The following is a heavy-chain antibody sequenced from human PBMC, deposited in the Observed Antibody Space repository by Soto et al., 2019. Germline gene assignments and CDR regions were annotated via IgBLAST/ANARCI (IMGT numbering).Heavy chain of an antibody. CDR1: GGSISSGDYY. D-gene: IGHD3-10*01. CDR3: ARWGFGEFFDF. J-gene: IGHJ4*02. V-gene: IGHV4-30-4*01. CDR2: IYYSGST. Sequence: PSETLSLTCTVSGGSISSGDYYWSWIRQPPGKGLEWIGYIYYSGSTYYNPSLKSRVTISVDTSKNQFSLKLSSVTAADTAVYYCARWGFGEFFDFWGQGTLVTVSS.